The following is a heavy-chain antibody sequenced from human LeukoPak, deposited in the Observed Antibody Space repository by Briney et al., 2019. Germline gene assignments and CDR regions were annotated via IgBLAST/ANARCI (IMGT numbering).Heavy chain of an antibody. CDR3: ARENSGSYREFDY. J-gene: IGHJ4*02. CDR1: GGSISSYY. Sequence: SSETLSLTCTVSGGSISSYYWSWIRQPAGKGLEWIGRIYTSGSINYNASLKSRVSMSVDTSKNQFSLKLSSVTAADTDVFYCARENSGSYREFDYWGQGTLVTVSS. V-gene: IGHV4-4*07. CDR2: IYTSGSI. D-gene: IGHD1-26*01.